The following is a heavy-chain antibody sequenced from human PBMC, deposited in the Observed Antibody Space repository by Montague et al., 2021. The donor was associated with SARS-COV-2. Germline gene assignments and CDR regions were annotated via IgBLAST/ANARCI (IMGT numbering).Heavy chain of an antibody. J-gene: IGHJ3*02. CDR2: ALYTGRS. CDR1: GGSITSNW. D-gene: IGHD3-10*01. Sequence: SETLSLTCTVSGGSITSNWWSWIRQPPGKGLEWVGYALYTGRSRPNPSLQSRVFISLDTSKNQVSLKLSSVTAADTAAYYCARDTFYYGSDSSYVDTFDMWGQGTMVTVSS. CDR3: ARDTFYYGSDSSYVDTFDM. V-gene: IGHV4-59*01.